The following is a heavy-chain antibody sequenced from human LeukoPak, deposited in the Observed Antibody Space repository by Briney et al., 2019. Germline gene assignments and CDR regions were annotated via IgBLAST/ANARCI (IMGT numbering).Heavy chain of an antibody. Sequence: ASVKLSCTASGYFLAAYYMHWVRLAPGQGLEWMGWINPTSGGANYAQKFQGRVTLTRNTSLTNVYMEMNRLKFDDSGVYFCARDVYRFLRYHFDVWGQGTPVTVFS. CDR3: ARDVYRFLRYHFDV. J-gene: IGHJ4*02. V-gene: IGHV1-2*02. CDR2: INPTSGGA. CDR1: GYFLAAYY. D-gene: IGHD5/OR15-5a*01.